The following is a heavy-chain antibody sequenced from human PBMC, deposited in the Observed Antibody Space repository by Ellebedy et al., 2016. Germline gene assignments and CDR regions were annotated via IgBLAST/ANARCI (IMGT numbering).Heavy chain of an antibody. CDR2: TYYRSKWYN. J-gene: IGHJ1*01. Sequence: SQTLSLTCAISGDSVSGNTAAWNWIRQSPSRGLEWLGRTYYRSKWYNDYAISVKSRITINPDTSKNQFSLQLNSVTPEDTAVYYCAYSGYFAEYFPHWGQGTLVTVSS. CDR1: GDSVSGNTAA. CDR3: AYSGYFAEYFPH. D-gene: IGHD5-12*01. V-gene: IGHV6-1*01.